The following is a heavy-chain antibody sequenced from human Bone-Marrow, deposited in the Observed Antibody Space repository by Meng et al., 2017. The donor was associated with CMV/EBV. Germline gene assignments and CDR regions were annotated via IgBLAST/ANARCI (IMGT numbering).Heavy chain of an antibody. CDR2: IRSKANSYAT. D-gene: IGHD2-21*01. J-gene: IGHJ5*02. Sequence: ASGFTFSGSAIHWSRQASGKGLEWVGRIRSKANSYATAYAASVKGRFTISRDDSKNTAYLQMNSLKTEDTAVYYCTRHALVVGWFDPWGQGTLVTVSS. V-gene: IGHV3-73*01. CDR1: GFTFSGSA. CDR3: TRHALVVGWFDP.